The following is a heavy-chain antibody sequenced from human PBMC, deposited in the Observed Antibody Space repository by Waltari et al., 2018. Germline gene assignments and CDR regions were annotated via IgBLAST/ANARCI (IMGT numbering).Heavy chain of an antibody. CDR3: ARDPRRCTIFGVASGWFDP. Sequence: QVQLVQSGAEVKKPGSSVKVSCKASGGTFSSYAISWVRQAPGQGLEWMGGIIPIFGTANYAQKCQGRVTITADESTSTAYMELGSLRAEDTAVYYCARDPRRCTIFGVASGWFDPWGQGTLVTVSS. CDR2: IIPIFGTA. V-gene: IGHV1-69*01. CDR1: GGTFSSYA. J-gene: IGHJ5*02. D-gene: IGHD3-3*01.